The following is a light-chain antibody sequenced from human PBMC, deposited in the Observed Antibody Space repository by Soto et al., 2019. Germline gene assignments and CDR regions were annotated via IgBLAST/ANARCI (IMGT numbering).Light chain of an antibody. Sequence: DIQMTQSPPSLSASVGYRVTITCRASQSISTYLNWYQQKPGKAPKLLISGSTSLQSGVPSRFSGSGSGTDFTLTISSLQPEDFATYHCQQSYSPFWTFGQGTKVDIK. CDR2: GST. CDR1: QSISTY. V-gene: IGKV1-39*01. CDR3: QQSYSPFWT. J-gene: IGKJ1*01.